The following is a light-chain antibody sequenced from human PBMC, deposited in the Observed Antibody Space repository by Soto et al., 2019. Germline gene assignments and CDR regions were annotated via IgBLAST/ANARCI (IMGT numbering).Light chain of an antibody. Sequence: QPVLTQSPSASASLGASVKLTCPLSSGHSNYAIAWHQLQPEKGPRYLMKPNSDGSHIKGDGIPDRFSGSSSGAERYLTISSLQSEDEADYYCQTWGTGIQVFGGGTKLTVL. J-gene: IGLJ2*01. CDR3: QTWGTGIQV. CDR2: PNSDGSH. V-gene: IGLV4-69*01. CDR1: SGHSNYA.